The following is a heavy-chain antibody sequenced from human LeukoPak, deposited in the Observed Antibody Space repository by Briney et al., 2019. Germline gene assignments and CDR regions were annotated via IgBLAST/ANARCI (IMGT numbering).Heavy chain of an antibody. V-gene: IGHV4-59*08. CDR3: ASGSYYFDY. D-gene: IGHD1-26*01. J-gene: IGHJ4*02. CDR1: GGPIRSYY. CDR2: IYYSGST. Sequence: SETLSLTCTVSGGPIRSYYWSWIRQPPGKGLEWIGYIYYSGSTKYNPSLKSRATISVDTSKNQFSLKLNSVRAADTAVYYCASGSYYFDYWGQGTLVTVSS.